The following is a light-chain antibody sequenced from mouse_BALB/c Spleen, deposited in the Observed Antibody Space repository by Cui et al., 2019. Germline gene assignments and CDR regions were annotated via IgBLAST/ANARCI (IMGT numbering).Light chain of an antibody. J-gene: IGKJ4*01. CDR1: KSLLHSNGTTH. CDR2: GMS. CDR3: MQHLEYPFT. Sequence: VMTQAARSVPVTPGESLSLSCRSSKSLLHSNGTTHLYWYLQRPGQSPKLLIYGMSNLASGVPDRFSGSGSGTAFTLRISRVEAEDVGVYYCMQHLEYPFTFGSGTKLEIK. V-gene: IGKV2-137*01.